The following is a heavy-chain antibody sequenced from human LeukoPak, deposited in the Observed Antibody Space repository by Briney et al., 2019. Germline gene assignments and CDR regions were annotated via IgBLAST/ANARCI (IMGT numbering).Heavy chain of an antibody. CDR1: GGTVSTYA. D-gene: IGHD3-22*01. J-gene: IGHJ6*03. CDR2: IIPIFGTA. CDR3: ARARRWNYYDSSGSDPSYYYYYMDV. Sequence: APVKVSCKAAGGTVSTYAISWVRQAPGHGLEWRGGIIPIFGTANYAQKFQGRVTTTKHEYTSTDYMEVSSLRSEDTAVYYCARARRWNYYDSSGSDPSYYYYYMDVWGKGTTVTVSS. V-gene: IGHV1-69*05.